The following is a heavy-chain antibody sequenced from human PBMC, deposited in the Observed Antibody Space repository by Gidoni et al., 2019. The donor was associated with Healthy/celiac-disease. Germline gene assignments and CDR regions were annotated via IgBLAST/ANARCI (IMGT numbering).Heavy chain of an antibody. V-gene: IGHV3-21*01. CDR2: ISSSSSYI. CDR1: GLTFSSYS. Sequence: EVQLVESGGGLVKPGGSLRLSCAASGLTFSSYSMNWVRQAPGKGLEWVSSISSSSSYIYYADSVKGRFTISRDNAKNSLYLQMNSLRAEDTAVYYCARDYYDSSERNDYWGQGTLVTVSS. CDR3: ARDYYDSSERNDY. D-gene: IGHD3-22*01. J-gene: IGHJ4*02.